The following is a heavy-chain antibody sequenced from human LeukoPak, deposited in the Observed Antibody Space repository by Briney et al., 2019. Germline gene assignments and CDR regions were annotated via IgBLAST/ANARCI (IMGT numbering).Heavy chain of an antibody. CDR1: RYTLTELS. J-gene: IGHJ5*02. Sequence: ASVKVSCKVSRYTLTELSMHWVRQAPGKGLEWMGGFDPEDGETIYAQKFQGRVTMTEDTSTDTAYMELRSLGSDDTAVYYCGRAPGIAAVGHWGQGTLVTVSS. CDR2: FDPEDGET. D-gene: IGHD6-13*01. CDR3: GRAPGIAAVGH. V-gene: IGHV1-24*01.